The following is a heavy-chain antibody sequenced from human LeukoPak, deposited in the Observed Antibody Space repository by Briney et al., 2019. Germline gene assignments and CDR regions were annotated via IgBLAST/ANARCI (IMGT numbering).Heavy chain of an antibody. CDR2: ITSSSSYI. V-gene: IGHV3-21*01. CDR1: GFTFSSYS. D-gene: IGHD6-19*01. J-gene: IGHJ6*02. Sequence: PGGSLRLSCAASGFTFSSYSMNWVRQAPGKGLEWVSSITSSSSYIYYEDSVRGRFTISRDNAKNSLYLQTNSLRVEDTAVYFCARVRSSGWYYYGMDVWGQGTTVTVSS. CDR3: ARVRSSGWYYYGMDV.